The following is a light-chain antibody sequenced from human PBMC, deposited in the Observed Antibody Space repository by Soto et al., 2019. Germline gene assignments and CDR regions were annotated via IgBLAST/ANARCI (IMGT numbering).Light chain of an antibody. CDR2: GAS. CDR1: QSVSSSY. V-gene: IGKV3-20*01. J-gene: IGKJ1*01. CDR3: KQYGSSWT. Sequence: ELVLPPSPGTLSLSPGERATLSCKASQSVSSSYLAWYQQKPGQAPRLLIYGASSRATGIPDRFSGSGSGTDFTLTISRLEPGDFAVYYRKQYGSSWTVGHGTKVDIK.